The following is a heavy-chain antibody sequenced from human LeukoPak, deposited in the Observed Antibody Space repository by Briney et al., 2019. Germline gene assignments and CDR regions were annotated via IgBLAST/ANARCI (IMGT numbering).Heavy chain of an antibody. V-gene: IGHV4-31*02. J-gene: IGHJ4*02. D-gene: IGHD5-24*01. CDR3: AREGYNRLDY. CDR1: GGSISSSGYY. Sequence: SETLSLTRTVSGGSISSSGYYWTWIRQLPGKGLDWIGYMSYSGSTSYNPSLKSRVIISVDTSKNQLSLKLSSVTAADTAVYYCAREGYNRLDYWGQGTLVTVSS. CDR2: MSYSGST.